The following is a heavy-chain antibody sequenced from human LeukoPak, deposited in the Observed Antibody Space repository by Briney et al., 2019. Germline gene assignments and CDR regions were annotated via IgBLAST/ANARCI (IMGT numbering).Heavy chain of an antibody. J-gene: IGHJ4*02. CDR1: GFTFDDHS. Sequence: PGGPLRLSCAASGFTFDDHSMYWVRQPPGKGLEWVSGISWNGAYIAYRDSVKGRFTISRDNAKNSLYLQMNSLRPEDTAFYYCVNQRFGEDHFDSWGQGTLVTVSP. V-gene: IGHV3-9*01. CDR3: VNQRFGEDHFDS. CDR2: ISWNGAYI. D-gene: IGHD3-10*01.